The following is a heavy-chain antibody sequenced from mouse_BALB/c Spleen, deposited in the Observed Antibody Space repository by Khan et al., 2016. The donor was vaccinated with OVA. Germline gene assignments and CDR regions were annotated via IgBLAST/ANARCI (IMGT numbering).Heavy chain of an antibody. CDR1: GYTFTSYW. Sequence: QVQLQQPGAELVRPGASVKLSCEASGYTFTSYWMTWVKQSPEPGLEWIGRIDPYDSETHYNQNFKDKAILTVDKSSSTAYMQLSSLTSEDSAVYFCARNPFAYWGQGTLVTVSA. CDR2: IDPYDSET. CDR3: ARNPFAY. V-gene: IGHV1-52*01. J-gene: IGHJ3*01.